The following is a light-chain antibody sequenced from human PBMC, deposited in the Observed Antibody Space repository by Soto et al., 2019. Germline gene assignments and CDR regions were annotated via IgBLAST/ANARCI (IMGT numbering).Light chain of an antibody. V-gene: IGKV3-15*01. CDR2: GAS. J-gene: IGKJ2*01. CDR3: QQYNSWPPDYT. Sequence: EIVMTQSPATLSVSPGERATLSCRASQSVNSNLAWYQQKPGQAPRLLIYGASTRATGIPARFSGSGSGTEFTLTINSLQSEDFAVYYCQQYNSWPPDYTFGQGTKLELK. CDR1: QSVNSN.